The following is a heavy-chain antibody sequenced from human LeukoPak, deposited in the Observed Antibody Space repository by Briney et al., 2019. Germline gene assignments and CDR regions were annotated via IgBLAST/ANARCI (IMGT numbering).Heavy chain of an antibody. Sequence: GASVKVSCKASGYTFTSYAMHWVRPAPGQRLEWMGWINAGNGNTKYSQKFQGRVTITRDTSASTAYMELSSLRSEDTAVYYCARDQIEMATIMDYYYGMDVWGQGTTVTVSS. V-gene: IGHV1-3*01. CDR1: GYTFTSYA. D-gene: IGHD5-24*01. J-gene: IGHJ6*02. CDR2: INAGNGNT. CDR3: ARDQIEMATIMDYYYGMDV.